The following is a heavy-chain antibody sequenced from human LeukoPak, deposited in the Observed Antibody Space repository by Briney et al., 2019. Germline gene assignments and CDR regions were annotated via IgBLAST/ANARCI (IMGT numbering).Heavy chain of an antibody. Sequence: GGSLRLSCAASGFTVSSNYMSWVRQAPGKGLEWVSVIYSGGSTYYADSVKGRFTISRDNSKNTLYLQMNSLRAEDTAVYYCARELWWGNYYYYMDVWGKGTTVTISS. CDR2: IYSGGST. CDR3: ARELWWGNYYYYMDV. V-gene: IGHV3-53*01. D-gene: IGHD2-21*01. CDR1: GFTVSSNY. J-gene: IGHJ6*03.